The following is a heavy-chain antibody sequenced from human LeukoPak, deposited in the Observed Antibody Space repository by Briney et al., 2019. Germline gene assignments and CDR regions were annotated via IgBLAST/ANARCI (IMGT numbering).Heavy chain of an antibody. CDR1: GFTVGTYW. V-gene: IGHV3-7*04. Sequence: RGSLRLSCAASGFTVGTYWMSWVRQAPGKGLEWVATINQHGNEKYYVDSVRGRFTISRDNAKNSLYLQMNSLRVEDTAVYYCARENHATFDYWGQGSTVTVSS. CDR3: ARENHATFDY. J-gene: IGHJ4*02. D-gene: IGHD1-14*01. CDR2: INQHGNEK.